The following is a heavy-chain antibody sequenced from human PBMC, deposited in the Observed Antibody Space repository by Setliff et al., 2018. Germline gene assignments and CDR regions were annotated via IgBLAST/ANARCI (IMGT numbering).Heavy chain of an antibody. Sequence: KPSETLSLTCAVSGYSISSGYYWGWIRQPPGKGLEWIGEINHSGTTNYNPSLKSRVTISVDTSKNQFSLRLSSATAADTAVYYCTGGSQWLPSNWGQGTLVTVSS. V-gene: IGHV4-38-2*01. CDR3: TGGSQWLPSN. CDR1: GYSISSGYY. J-gene: IGHJ4*02. D-gene: IGHD6-19*01. CDR2: INHSGTT.